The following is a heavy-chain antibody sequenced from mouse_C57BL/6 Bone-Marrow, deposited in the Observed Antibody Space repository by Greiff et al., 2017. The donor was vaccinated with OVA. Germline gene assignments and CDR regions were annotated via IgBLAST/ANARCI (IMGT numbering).Heavy chain of an antibody. D-gene: IGHD1-1*01. Sequence: EVQRVESGGGLVKPGGSLKLSCAASGFTFSSYTMSWVRQTPEKRLEWVATISGGGGNTYYPDSVKGRFTISRDNAKNTLYLQMSSLRSEDTALYYCARQRDYYVSSYSYYAMDYWGQGTSVTVSS. J-gene: IGHJ4*01. CDR1: GFTFSSYT. CDR3: ARQRDYYVSSYSYYAMDY. V-gene: IGHV5-9*01. CDR2: ISGGGGNT.